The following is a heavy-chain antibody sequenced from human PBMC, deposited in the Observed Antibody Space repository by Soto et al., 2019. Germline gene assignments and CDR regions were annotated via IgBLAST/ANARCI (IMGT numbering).Heavy chain of an antibody. J-gene: IGHJ2*01. V-gene: IGHV3-48*01. CDR2: ISTTSSAI. D-gene: IGHD2-15*01. CDR1: GFTFSSYS. CDR3: ARTGGPNYCCGTSCYSPNWDVER. Sequence: EVQLVESGGGLVQPGGSLRLSCADSGFTFSSYSMNWVRQAPGKGLEWVSYISTTSSAIFYADSVEGRFTISRDNARNSLYLQMNSLRAEDTAVYYCARTGGPNYCCGTSCYSPNWDVERWGRGTLGSVSS.